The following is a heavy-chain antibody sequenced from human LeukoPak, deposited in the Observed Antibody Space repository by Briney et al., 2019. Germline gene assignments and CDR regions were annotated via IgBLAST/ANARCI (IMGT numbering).Heavy chain of an antibody. D-gene: IGHD3-10*01. CDR3: ARVNMVRGVSVDY. CDR2: IYYSGST. Sequence: SETLSLTCTVSGGSISSGDYYWSWIRQPPGKGPEWIGYIYYSGSTYYNPSLKSRVTISVDTSKNQFSLKLSSVTAADTAVYYCARVNMVRGVSVDYWGQGTLVTVSS. V-gene: IGHV4-30-4*01. CDR1: GGSISSGDYY. J-gene: IGHJ4*02.